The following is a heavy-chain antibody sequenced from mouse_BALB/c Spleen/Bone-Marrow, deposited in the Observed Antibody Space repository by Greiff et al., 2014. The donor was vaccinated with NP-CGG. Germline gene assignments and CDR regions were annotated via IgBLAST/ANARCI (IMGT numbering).Heavy chain of an antibody. V-gene: IGHV5-6*02. CDR2: ISSGGSNT. CDR3: ARHQRYYAMDY. CDR1: GFTFSSYG. Sequence: EVKVEESGGYLVKPGGSLKLSCAASGFTFSSYGMSWGRQTPDKRLEWVATISSGGSNTYYPDSVKGRFAISRDNAKNTLYLQMSSLKSEDTAMYYCARHQRYYAMDYWGQGTSVTVSS. J-gene: IGHJ4*01.